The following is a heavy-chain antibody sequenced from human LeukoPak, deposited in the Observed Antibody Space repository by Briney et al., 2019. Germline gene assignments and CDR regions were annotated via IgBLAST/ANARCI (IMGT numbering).Heavy chain of an antibody. V-gene: IGHV3-43*01. D-gene: IGHD3-16*01. CDR1: GFVFDDYT. CDR2: ISWDGVIA. CDR3: AKEVSGGSYYEWVEN. J-gene: IGHJ4*02. Sequence: GGSLRLPCAASGFVFDDYTMHWVRQAPGKGLEWVSLISWDGVIAHYSDSVKGRFTISRDNSKNSLYLQMNSLRTEDSALYYCAKEVSGGSYYEWVENWGQGTLVTVSS.